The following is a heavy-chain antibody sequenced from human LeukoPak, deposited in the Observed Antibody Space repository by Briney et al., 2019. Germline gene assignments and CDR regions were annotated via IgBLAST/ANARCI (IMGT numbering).Heavy chain of an antibody. Sequence: ASVKVSCKASGYTFTSYGISWVRQAPGQGLEWMGWISAYNGNTNYAQKLQGRVTMTTDTSTNTAYMELRSLRSDDTAVYYCARDLGYYYGSGSPWDGMDVWGQGTTVTVSS. CDR2: ISAYNGNT. J-gene: IGHJ6*02. D-gene: IGHD3-10*01. V-gene: IGHV1-18*01. CDR1: GYTFTSYG. CDR3: ARDLGYYYGSGSPWDGMDV.